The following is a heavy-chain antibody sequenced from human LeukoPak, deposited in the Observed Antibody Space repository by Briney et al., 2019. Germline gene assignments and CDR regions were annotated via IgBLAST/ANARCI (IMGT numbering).Heavy chain of an antibody. V-gene: IGHV4-59*01. D-gene: IGHD5-24*01. CDR1: GFSISSYY. Sequence: PSETLSLTCTASGFSISSYYWRWIRQPPGKGLEWVAYNYYSGSTNYNPSLKSRVTISVDTSKNQFSLRLSSVTAADTAVYYCASGMEMANPVWYYFDSWVQGTLVAVSS. CDR3: ASGMEMANPVWYYFDS. J-gene: IGHJ4*02. CDR2: NYYSGST.